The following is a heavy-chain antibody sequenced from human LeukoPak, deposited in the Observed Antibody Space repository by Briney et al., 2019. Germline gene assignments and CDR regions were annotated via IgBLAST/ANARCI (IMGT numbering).Heavy chain of an antibody. Sequence: SQTLSLTCTVSGGSISSGDYYWSWIRQPPGKGLEWIGYIYYSGSTYYNPSLKSRFTISVDTSKNQFSLKLSSVTAADTAVYYCARDLSVLLWFGELSIWGQGTLVTVSS. D-gene: IGHD3-10*01. CDR2: IYYSGST. J-gene: IGHJ4*02. CDR1: GGSISSGDYY. CDR3: ARDLSVLLWFGELSI. V-gene: IGHV4-30-4*01.